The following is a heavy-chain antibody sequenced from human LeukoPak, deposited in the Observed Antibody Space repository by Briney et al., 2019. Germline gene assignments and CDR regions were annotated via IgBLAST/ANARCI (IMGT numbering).Heavy chain of an antibody. V-gene: IGHV1-69*06. J-gene: IGHJ4*02. CDR3: ARDRYCSSTSCYLVD. D-gene: IGHD2-2*01. Sequence: SVKVSCKASGGTSSSYAISWVRQAPGQGLEWMGGIIPIFGTANYAQKFQGRVTITADKSTSTAYMELSSLRSEDTAVYYCARDRYCSSTSCYLVDWGQGTLVTVSS. CDR1: GGTSSSYA. CDR2: IIPIFGTA.